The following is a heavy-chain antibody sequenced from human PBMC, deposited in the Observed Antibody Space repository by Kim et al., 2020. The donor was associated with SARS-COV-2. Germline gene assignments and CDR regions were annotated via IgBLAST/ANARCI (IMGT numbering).Heavy chain of an antibody. D-gene: IGHD4-17*01. Sequence: KFQGRVTITADESTSTAYMELSSLRSEDTAVYYCARGSTVTTYTSPAFDYWGQGTLVTVSS. CDR3: ARGSTVTTYTSPAFDY. V-gene: IGHV1-69*01. J-gene: IGHJ4*02.